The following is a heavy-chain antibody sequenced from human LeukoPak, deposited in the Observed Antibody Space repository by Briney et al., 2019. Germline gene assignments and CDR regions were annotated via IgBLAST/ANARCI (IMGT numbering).Heavy chain of an antibody. D-gene: IGHD3-10*01. CDR3: ARGARGSGSYYGY. J-gene: IGHJ4*02. Sequence: SETLSLTCTVSGGSISSYYWSWIRQPPGKGLEWIGYIYYSGSTNYNPSLKSRVTISVDTSKNQFSLKLSSVTAADTAVYYCARGARGSGSYYGYWGQGTLVTVSS. CDR1: GGSISSYY. CDR2: IYYSGST. V-gene: IGHV4-59*01.